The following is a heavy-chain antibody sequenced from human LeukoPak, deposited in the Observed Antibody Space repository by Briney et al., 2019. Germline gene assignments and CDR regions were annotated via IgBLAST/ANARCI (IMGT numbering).Heavy chain of an antibody. CDR2: IYSGGST. J-gene: IGHJ4*02. Sequence: GGSMRLSCVASGFPVSSNYMSWVPQAPGKGLEWVSVIYSGGSTYYADSVKGRFTIFRDNSKNTLYLQMNSLRAEDTAVYYCARATVAGRNDYWGQGTLVTVSS. V-gene: IGHV3-66*01. D-gene: IGHD6-19*01. CDR1: GFPVSSNY. CDR3: ARATVAGRNDY.